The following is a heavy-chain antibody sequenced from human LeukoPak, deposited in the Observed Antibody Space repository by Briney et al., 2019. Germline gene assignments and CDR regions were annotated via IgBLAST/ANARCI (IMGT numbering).Heavy chain of an antibody. Sequence: GASVKVSCKASGYTFTGYYMHWVRQAPGQGLEWMGWINPKSSATNYAQNFQGRVTLTRDTSISTAYMELSSLRSDATAVDYCSRGVDTAVIPYYYYYMDVWGIGTTVTVSS. V-gene: IGHV1-2*02. CDR1: GYTFTGYY. D-gene: IGHD5-18*01. CDR2: INPKSSAT. J-gene: IGHJ6*03. CDR3: SRGVDTAVIPYYYYYMDV.